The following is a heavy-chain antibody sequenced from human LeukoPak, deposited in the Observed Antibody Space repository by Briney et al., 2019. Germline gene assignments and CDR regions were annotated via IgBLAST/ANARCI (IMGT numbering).Heavy chain of an antibody. CDR1: GYDFSRHG. J-gene: IGHJ4*02. CDR2: IRHDSSNK. Sequence: GGSLRLSCAASGYDFSRHGIHWVRQAPGKGLEWVTFIRHDSSNKYYADFVKGRFTISRDNSENTLYLQMDSLRTEDTAVYYCAKDLGGGTYNSYWGQGTLVTVSS. D-gene: IGHD1-26*01. V-gene: IGHV3-30*02. CDR3: AKDLGGGTYNSY.